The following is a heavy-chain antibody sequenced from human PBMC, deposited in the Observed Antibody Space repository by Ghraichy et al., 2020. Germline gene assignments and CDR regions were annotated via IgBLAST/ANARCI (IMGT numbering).Heavy chain of an antibody. CDR2: ISSSSSYI. CDR3: ARDQDYYDSSGGGDY. J-gene: IGHJ4*02. CDR1: GFTFSSYS. V-gene: IGHV3-21*01. Sequence: GGSLRLSCAASGFTFSSYSMNWVRQAPGKGLEWVSSISSSSSYIYYADSVKGRFTISRDNAKNSLYLQMNSLRAEDTAVYYCARDQDYYDSSGGGDYWGQGTLVTVSS. D-gene: IGHD3-22*01.